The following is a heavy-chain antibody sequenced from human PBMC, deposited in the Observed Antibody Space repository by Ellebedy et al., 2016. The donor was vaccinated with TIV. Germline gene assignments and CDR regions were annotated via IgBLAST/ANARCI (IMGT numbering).Heavy chain of an antibody. CDR1: GGSISSSSYY. CDR3: ARDTFGGWSGFDY. Sequence: MPSETLSLTCTVSGGSISSSSYYRGWIRQPPGKGLEWIGSIYYSGSTYYNPSLKSRVAISVDTSKNQFSLKLSSVTTADTAIYYCARDTFGGWSGFDYWGQGSLVTVSS. J-gene: IGHJ4*02. D-gene: IGHD3-3*01. V-gene: IGHV4-39*07. CDR2: IYYSGST.